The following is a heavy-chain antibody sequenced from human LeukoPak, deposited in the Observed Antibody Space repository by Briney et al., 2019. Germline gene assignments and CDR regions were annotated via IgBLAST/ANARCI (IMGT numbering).Heavy chain of an antibody. J-gene: IGHJ4*02. Sequence: SETLSLTCAVYGGSFSGYYWSWIRQPPGKGLEWIGEINHSGSTNYNPSLKSRVTISVDTSKNQFSLKLSSVTAADTAVYYCALGPIQPLDYWGKGTLVTVSS. CDR1: GGSFSGYY. V-gene: IGHV4-34*01. CDR2: INHSGST. D-gene: IGHD3-16*01. CDR3: ALGPIQPLDY.